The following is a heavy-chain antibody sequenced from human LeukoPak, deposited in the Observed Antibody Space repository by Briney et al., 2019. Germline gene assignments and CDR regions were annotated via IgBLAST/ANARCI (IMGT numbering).Heavy chain of an antibody. CDR3: ARSRGRIFYYDSSFYFDY. V-gene: IGHV4-4*02. D-gene: IGHD3-22*01. J-gene: IGHJ4*02. CDR2: IYHSGST. Sequence: PSETLSLTCAVSGGSISSSNWWSWVRQPPGKGLEWIGEIYHSGSTNYNPSLKSRVTISVDKSKNQFSLKLSSVTAADTAVYYCARSRGRIFYYDSSFYFDYWGQGTLVTVSS. CDR1: GGSISSSNW.